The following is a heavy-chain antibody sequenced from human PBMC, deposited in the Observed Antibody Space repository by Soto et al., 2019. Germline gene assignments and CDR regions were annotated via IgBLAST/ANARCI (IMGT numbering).Heavy chain of an antibody. Sequence: SQTLSLTCAISGDSVPSNSAAWNWIRQSPSRGLEWLGRTYYRSKLYNDYAVSVKSRITINPDTSKNQFSLQLNSVTPEDTAVYYCARDHEREAVAGFDYWGQGTLVTVSS. CDR1: GDSVPSNSAA. V-gene: IGHV6-1*01. J-gene: IGHJ4*02. CDR2: TYYRSKLYN. CDR3: ARDHEREAVAGFDY. D-gene: IGHD6-19*01.